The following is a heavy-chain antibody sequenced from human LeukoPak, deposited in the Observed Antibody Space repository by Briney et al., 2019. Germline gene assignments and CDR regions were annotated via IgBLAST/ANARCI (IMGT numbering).Heavy chain of an antibody. Sequence: GGSLRLSCAASGFAFSSYAMSWVRQAPGKGLEWVSTISSSGGGTYYADSVKGRFTISRDNSKNTLYLQMNSLRAEDTAVYYCAKNTAMAQYYFDYWGQGTLVTVSS. CDR1: GFAFSSYA. CDR3: AKNTAMAQYYFDY. D-gene: IGHD5-18*01. J-gene: IGHJ4*02. CDR2: ISSSGGGT. V-gene: IGHV3-23*01.